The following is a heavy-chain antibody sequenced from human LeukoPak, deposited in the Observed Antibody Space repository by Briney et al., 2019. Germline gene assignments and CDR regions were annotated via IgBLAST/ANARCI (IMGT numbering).Heavy chain of an antibody. Sequence: SVEVSCKASGGTFSSYAISWVRQAPGQGLEWMGRIIPILGIANYAQKFQGRVTITADKSTSTAYMELSSLRSEDTAVYYCARQTTVVTPLDYWGQGTLVTVSS. V-gene: IGHV1-69*04. CDR1: GGTFSSYA. J-gene: IGHJ4*02. D-gene: IGHD4-17*01. CDR2: IIPILGIA. CDR3: ARQTTVVTPLDY.